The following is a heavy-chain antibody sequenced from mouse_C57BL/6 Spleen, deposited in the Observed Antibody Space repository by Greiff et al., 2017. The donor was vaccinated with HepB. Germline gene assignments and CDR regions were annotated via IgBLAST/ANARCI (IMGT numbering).Heavy chain of an antibody. CDR3: TSLYGSRNYAMDY. Sequence: EVKVVESGEGLVKPGGSLKLSCAASGFTFSSYAMSWVRQTPEKRLEWVAYISSGGDYIYYADTVKGRFTISRDNARNTLYLQMSSLKSEDTAMYYCTSLYGSRNYAMDYWGQGTSVTVSS. J-gene: IGHJ4*01. D-gene: IGHD1-1*01. CDR1: GFTFSSYA. CDR2: ISSGGDYI. V-gene: IGHV5-9-1*02.